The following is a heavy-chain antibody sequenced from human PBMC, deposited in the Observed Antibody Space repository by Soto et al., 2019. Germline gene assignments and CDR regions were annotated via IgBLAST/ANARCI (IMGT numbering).Heavy chain of an antibody. V-gene: IGHV3-30-3*01. D-gene: IGHD3-10*01. J-gene: IGHJ4*02. CDR3: ARAPFNYYYGSASYYDY. CDR1: GFTFRSYA. Sequence: GGSLRLSCAASGFTFRSYAMHWVRQAPGKGLEWVAVISYDGSNKYYADSVKGRFTIARDNSKNTLYLQMNSLRAEDTAVYYCARAPFNYYYGSASYYDYWGQGTLVTVSS. CDR2: ISYDGSNK.